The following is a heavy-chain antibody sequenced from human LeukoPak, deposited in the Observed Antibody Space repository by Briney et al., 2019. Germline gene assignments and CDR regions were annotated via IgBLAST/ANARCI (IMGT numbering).Heavy chain of an antibody. J-gene: IGHJ4*02. V-gene: IGHV3-7*03. CDR1: GFTFSNYW. CDR3: ARAVTSTEGY. CDR2: LNQAGSEK. Sequence: GGSLRLSCSASGFTFSNYWMTWVRHAPGKGLQWVASLNQAGSEKYYVDSVKGRFTISRDNAQKSLYLEMKSLSAKDTAVYYCARAVTSTEGYWGQGTLVTVSS.